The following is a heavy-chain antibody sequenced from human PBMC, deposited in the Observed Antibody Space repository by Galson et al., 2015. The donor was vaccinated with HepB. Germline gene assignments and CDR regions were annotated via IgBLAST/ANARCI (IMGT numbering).Heavy chain of an antibody. V-gene: IGHV1-18*01. J-gene: IGHJ3*02. CDR2: ISAYNGNT. CDR1: GYTFTSYG. CDR3: ASSTFSGSYFPEVRRANDAFDI. Sequence: SVKVSCKASGYTFTSYGISWVRQAPGQGLEWMGWISAYNGNTNYAQKLQGRVTMTTDTSTSTAYMELRSLRSDDTAVYYCASSTFSGSYFPEVRRANDAFDIWGQGTMVTVSS. D-gene: IGHD1-26*01.